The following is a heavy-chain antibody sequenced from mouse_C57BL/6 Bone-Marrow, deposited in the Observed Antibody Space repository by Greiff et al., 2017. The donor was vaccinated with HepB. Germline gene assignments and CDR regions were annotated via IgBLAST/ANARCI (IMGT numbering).Heavy chain of an antibody. Sequence: VQLQQSGPELVKPGASVKISCKASGYTFTDYYINWVKQRPGQGLEWIGWIFPGSGSTYYNEKFKGKATLTVDKSSSTAYMLLSSLTSEDSAVYFCAREDDYGSSYVYWYFDVWGTGTTVTVSS. V-gene: IGHV1-75*01. J-gene: IGHJ1*03. D-gene: IGHD1-1*01. CDR3: AREDDYGSSYVYWYFDV. CDR2: IFPGSGST. CDR1: GYTFTDYY.